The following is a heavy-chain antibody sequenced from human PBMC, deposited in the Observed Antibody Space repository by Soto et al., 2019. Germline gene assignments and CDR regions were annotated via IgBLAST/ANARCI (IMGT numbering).Heavy chain of an antibody. V-gene: IGHV5-51*01. CDR2: IYPGDSET. CDR3: VRPEPSANGMHX. J-gene: IGHJ6*02. CDR1: GASFTDFW. Sequence: PGESLKISCRVSGASFTDFWIGWVRQMPGKGLELMGIIYPGDSETRYSPSFQGQVTISSDKSISTAYLQWSSLNASDTATFYCVRPEPSANGMHXWGQGTTVTVS.